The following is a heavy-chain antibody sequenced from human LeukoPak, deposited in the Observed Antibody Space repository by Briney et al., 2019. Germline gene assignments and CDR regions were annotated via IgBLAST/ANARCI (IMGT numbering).Heavy chain of an antibody. J-gene: IGHJ4*02. Sequence: SETLSLTCTVSGGPISSGGYYWSWIRQHPGKGLEWIGYIYYSGSTYNNPSLKSRVTISVDTSKNQFSLKLSSVTAADTAVYYCARVRGYYDSSGPYFDYWGQGTLVTVSS. CDR1: GGPISSGGYY. CDR2: IYYSGST. D-gene: IGHD3-22*01. CDR3: ARVRGYYDSSGPYFDY. V-gene: IGHV4-31*03.